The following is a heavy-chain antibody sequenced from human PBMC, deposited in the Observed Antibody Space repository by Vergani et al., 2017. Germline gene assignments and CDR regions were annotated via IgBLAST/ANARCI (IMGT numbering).Heavy chain of an antibody. J-gene: IGHJ4*02. CDR2: ISGSGVSA. CDR3: AKQYFVSGNYLFDY. Sequence: VQLVESGGGLVKPGGSRRLSCAASGFTVSDYYMSWIRQAPGKGLEWVSGISGSGVSAYYTDSVKGRFTISRDNSKNMLFLQMNNLRTEDTAIYYCAKQYFVSGNYLFDYWGQGTLVTVSS. V-gene: IGHV3-23*04. CDR1: GFTVSDYY. D-gene: IGHD3-10*01.